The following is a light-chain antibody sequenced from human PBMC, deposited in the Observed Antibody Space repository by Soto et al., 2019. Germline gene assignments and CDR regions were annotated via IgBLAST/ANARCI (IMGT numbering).Light chain of an antibody. CDR1: QNIDRY. V-gene: IGKV1-39*01. J-gene: IGKJ2*01. CDR2: GAA. CDR3: QQSYSAPYT. Sequence: DIPMTQSPSSLSASVGDRVSISCRTSQNIDRYLNWYQQKPGKAPQVLISGAASLQSGVPSRFGGSGSGTEFTLSISSLQPEDFATYFCQQSYSAPYTFGQGTRLEI.